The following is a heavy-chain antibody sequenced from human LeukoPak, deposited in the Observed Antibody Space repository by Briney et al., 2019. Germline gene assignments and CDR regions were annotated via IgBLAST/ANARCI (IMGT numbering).Heavy chain of an antibody. D-gene: IGHD3-10*01. CDR3: AKGMGASYYYGSGSYPTDYFDY. Sequence: GSLRLSCAASGFTFSSYWMSWVRQAPGKGLEWVANIKQDGSEKYYVDSVKGRFTISRDNAKNSLYLQMNSLRAEDTALYYCAKGMGASYYYGSGSYPTDYFDYRGQGTLVTVSS. V-gene: IGHV3-7*03. CDR2: IKQDGSEK. CDR1: GFTFSSYW. J-gene: IGHJ4*02.